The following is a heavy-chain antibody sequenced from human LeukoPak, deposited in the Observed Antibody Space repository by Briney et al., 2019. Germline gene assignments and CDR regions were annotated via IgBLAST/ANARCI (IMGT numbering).Heavy chain of an antibody. J-gene: IGHJ4*02. D-gene: IGHD3-22*01. CDR3: AKDRGWGQNYYDSSGSNFDY. CDR2: ISGSGGST. Sequence: GGSLRLSCAASGFTFSSYAMSWVRQVPGKGLEWVSVISGSGGSTYYADSVKGRFTISRDNSKNTLYLQMNSLRAEDTAVYYCAKDRGWGQNYYDSSGSNFDYWGQGTLVTVSS. CDR1: GFTFSSYA. V-gene: IGHV3-23*01.